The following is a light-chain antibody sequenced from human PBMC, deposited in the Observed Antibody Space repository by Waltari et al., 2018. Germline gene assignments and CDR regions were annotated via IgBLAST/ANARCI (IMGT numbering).Light chain of an antibody. CDR1: SRDVGGYNY. CDR2: DVS. CDR3: CSYAGSNSWV. V-gene: IGLV2-11*01. J-gene: IGLJ3*02. Sequence: QSALTQPRSVSGSPGQPVTISCTGTSRDVGGYNYVTWSQHHPGKAPKLMSDDVSKRPSGVPDRFSGSKSGNTASLTISGLQAEDEADYYCCSYAGSNSWVFGGGTKLTVL.